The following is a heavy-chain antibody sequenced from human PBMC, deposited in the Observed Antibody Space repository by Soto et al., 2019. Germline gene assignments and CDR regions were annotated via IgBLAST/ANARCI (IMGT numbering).Heavy chain of an antibody. J-gene: IGHJ3*02. CDR2: VSYRGIT. D-gene: IGHD3-3*01. Sequence: TSETLSLTCTVSGGSVSSDSYWSWVRQPPGKGLEWIGYVSYRGITTYNPSLKSRVTILLGTSKNQISLNLRSVTAADTAVYYCARDREYSFGLTYDIWGQGTMVTVSS. CDR1: GGSVSSDSY. V-gene: IGHV4-61*01. CDR3: ARDREYSFGLTYDI.